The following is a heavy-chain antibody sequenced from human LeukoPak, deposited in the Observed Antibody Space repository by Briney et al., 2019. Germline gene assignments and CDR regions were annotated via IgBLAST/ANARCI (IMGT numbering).Heavy chain of an antibody. CDR3: ARVGGSRRDGYNQGYYYYYMDV. CDR2: INPNSGGT. D-gene: IGHD5-24*01. J-gene: IGHJ6*03. CDR1: GYTFTGYY. V-gene: IGHV1-2*02. Sequence: ASVKVSCKASGYTFTGYYMHWVRQAPGQGLEWMGWINPNSGGTNYAQKFQGRVTMTRDTSISTAYMELSRLRSDDTAVYYCARVGGSRRDGYNQGYYYYYMDVWGKGTTVTVSS.